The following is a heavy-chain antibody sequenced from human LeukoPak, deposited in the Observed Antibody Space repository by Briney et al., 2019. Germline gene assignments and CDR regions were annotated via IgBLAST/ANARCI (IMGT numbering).Heavy chain of an antibody. D-gene: IGHD6-13*01. V-gene: IGHV3-13*01. J-gene: IGHJ6*02. CDR1: GFTFSSYD. Sequence: GGSLRLSCAASGFTFSSYDMHWVRQATGKGLEWVSAIGTAGDTYYPGSVKGRFTISRENAKNSLYLQMNSLRAGDTAVCYCARFYSSPTFLDYGMDVWGQGTTVTVSS. CDR2: IGTAGDT. CDR3: ARFYSSPTFLDYGMDV.